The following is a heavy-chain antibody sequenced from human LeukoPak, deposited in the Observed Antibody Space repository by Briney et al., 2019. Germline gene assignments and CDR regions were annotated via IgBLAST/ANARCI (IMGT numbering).Heavy chain of an antibody. D-gene: IGHD2-15*01. CDR2: MHHSGRT. CDR1: GYSISSGYY. J-gene: IGHJ3*02. CDR3: ARHRITVVVAATLDAFDI. Sequence: KPSETLSLTCAVSGYSISSGYYWGWIRQPPGRGLEWIGTMHHSGRTYYNPSLQSRLTISGDTSQNQFSLKLNSVTAADTAVYYCARHRITVVVAATLDAFDIWGQGTMVTVSS. V-gene: IGHV4-38-2*01.